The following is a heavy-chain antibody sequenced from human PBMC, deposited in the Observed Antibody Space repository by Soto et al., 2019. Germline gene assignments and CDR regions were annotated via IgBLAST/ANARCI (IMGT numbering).Heavy chain of an antibody. CDR3: AKGIAVADIIPHTDDAFDI. CDR1: GFTFSSYG. D-gene: IGHD6-19*01. J-gene: IGHJ3*02. V-gene: IGHV3-30*18. CDR2: ISYDGSNK. Sequence: GGSLRLSCAASGFTFSSYGMHWVRQAPGKGLEWVAVISYDGSNKYYADSVKGRFTISRDNSKNTLHLQMNSLRAEARAVYYCAKGIAVADIIPHTDDAFDIWGQGTMVTVSS.